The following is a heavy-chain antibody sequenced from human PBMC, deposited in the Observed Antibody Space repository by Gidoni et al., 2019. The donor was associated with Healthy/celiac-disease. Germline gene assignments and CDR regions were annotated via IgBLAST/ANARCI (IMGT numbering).Heavy chain of an antibody. CDR1: GGSISSYY. V-gene: IGHV4-59*01. CDR2: IYYSGST. CDR3: ARGLSPANWFDP. Sequence: QVQLQESGPGLVKPSETLSLTCTVSGGSISSYYWSWIRQPPGKGLEWIGYIYYSGSTNYNPSLKSRVTISVDTSKNQFSLKLSSVTAADTAVYYCARGLSPANWFDPWGQGTLVTVSS. J-gene: IGHJ5*02.